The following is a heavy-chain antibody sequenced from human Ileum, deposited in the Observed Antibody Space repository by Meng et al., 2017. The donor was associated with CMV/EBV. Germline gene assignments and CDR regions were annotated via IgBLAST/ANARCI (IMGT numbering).Heavy chain of an antibody. Sequence: GESLKIPCVTSGFTFSKYAMSWVRHVSGKGLEWLSNISSDGSNKHYAESVKGRGTISRDNSKDTLYLDLSCLVGDDTAIYYCAKQSVVASIWAPYEHWGQGAQVTVSS. CDR2: ISSDGSNK. D-gene: IGHD2-21*01. CDR1: GFTFSKYA. CDR3: AKQSVVASIWAPYEH. J-gene: IGHJ4*02. V-gene: IGHV3-23*03.